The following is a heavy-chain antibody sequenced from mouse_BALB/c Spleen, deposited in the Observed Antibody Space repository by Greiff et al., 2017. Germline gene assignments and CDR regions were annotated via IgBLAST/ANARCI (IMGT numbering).Heavy chain of an antibody. Sequence: EVKLMESGPGLVKPSQSLSLTCSVTGYSITSGYSWNWIRQFPGNKLEWMGYISYDGSNNYNPSLKNRISITRDTSKNQFFLKLNSVTTEDTATYYCARVAYYGSSYYYAMDYWGQGTSVTVSS. CDR1: GYSITSGYS. CDR3: ARVAYYGSSYYYAMDY. CDR2: ISYDGSN. V-gene: IGHV3-6*02. J-gene: IGHJ4*01. D-gene: IGHD1-1*01.